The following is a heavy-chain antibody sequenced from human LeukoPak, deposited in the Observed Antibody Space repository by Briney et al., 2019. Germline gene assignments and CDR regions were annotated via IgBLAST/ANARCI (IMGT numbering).Heavy chain of an antibody. CDR3: ARELSTGILLDY. CDR1: GFTFSSYG. CDR2: ISYDGSTK. V-gene: IGHV3-30*03. Sequence: PGGSLRLSCAASGFTFSSYGMHWVRQAPGKGLEWVAVISYDGSTKYYVDSVKGRFTISRDNSKNTLYLQMNSLRAEDTAVYYCARELSTGILLDYWGQGTLVTVSS. J-gene: IGHJ4*02.